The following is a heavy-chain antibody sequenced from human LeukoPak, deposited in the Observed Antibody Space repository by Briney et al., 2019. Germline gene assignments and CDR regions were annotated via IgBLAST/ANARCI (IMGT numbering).Heavy chain of an antibody. V-gene: IGHV4-59*02. J-gene: IGHJ4*02. CDR2: VSQSGNT. D-gene: IGHD6-19*01. CDR1: GRSVRTYY. CDR3: ARAGSGWSFDY. Sequence: SETLSLTCTVSGRSVRTYYWSWIRQPPGKELEWIGYVSQSGNTNCNPSLKSRVPMSLDTSKNHFSLRLSSVNAADTAVYYCARAGSGWSFDYWGQGSLVTVPS.